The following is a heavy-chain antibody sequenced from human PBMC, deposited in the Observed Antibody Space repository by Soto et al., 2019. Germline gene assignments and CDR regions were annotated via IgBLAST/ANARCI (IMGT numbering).Heavy chain of an antibody. CDR3: ARELVPPAVSLTKHYRYGMDV. CDR1: GFAFRGYG. V-gene: IGHV3-33*01. CDR2: IGHDGSNR. D-gene: IGHD2-2*01. J-gene: IGHJ6*02. Sequence: QVHLVESGGGVVQPGRSLRLSCATSGFAFRGYGMHWVRQAPGKGLEWVTFIGHDGSNRYYPDSVKGRFTISRDNSKNTLYLKMNSLKAEDTAVYYCARELVPPAVSLTKHYRYGMDVWGQGTTVTVSS.